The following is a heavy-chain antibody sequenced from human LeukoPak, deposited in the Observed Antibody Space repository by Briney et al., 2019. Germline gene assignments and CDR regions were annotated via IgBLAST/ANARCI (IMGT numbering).Heavy chain of an antibody. CDR2: INHSGST. V-gene: IGHV4-34*01. D-gene: IGHD3-9*01. CDR3: ARENHDILTGPSRMDV. J-gene: IGHJ6*02. Sequence: SETLSLTCAVYGGSFSGYYWSWIRQPPGKGLEWIGEINHSGSTNYNPSLKSRVTISVDTSKNQFSLKLSSVTAADTAVYYCARENHDILTGPSRMDVWGQGTTVTVSS. CDR1: GGSFSGYY.